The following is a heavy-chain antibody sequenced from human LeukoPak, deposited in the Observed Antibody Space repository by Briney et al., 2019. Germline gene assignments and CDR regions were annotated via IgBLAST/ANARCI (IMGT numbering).Heavy chain of an antibody. CDR2: IYYSGST. D-gene: IGHD6-6*01. Sequence: KSSETLSLTCTVSGGSISSYYWSWIRQPPGKGLEWIGYIYYSGSTNYNPSLKSRVTISVDTSKNQFSLRLSSVTAADTAVYYCARDRSVGVLPAPPFDFWGQGTLVTVSS. CDR3: ARDRSVGVLPAPPFDF. V-gene: IGHV4-59*01. J-gene: IGHJ4*02. CDR1: GGSISSYY.